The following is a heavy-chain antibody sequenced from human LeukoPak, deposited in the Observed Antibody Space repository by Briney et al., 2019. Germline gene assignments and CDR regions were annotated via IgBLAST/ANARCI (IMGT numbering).Heavy chain of an antibody. J-gene: IGHJ6*03. V-gene: IGHV3-48*01. CDR1: GFTFSSYS. D-gene: IGHD2-15*01. Sequence: GGSLRLSCAASGFTFSSYSMNWVRQAPGKGLEWVSYISSSSSTIYYADSVKGRFTISRDNAKNSLYLQMNSLRAEDTAVYYCARQGQYCSGGSCYYYYYYMDVWGKGTTVTVSS. CDR3: ARQGQYCSGGSCYYYYYYMDV. CDR2: ISSSSSTI.